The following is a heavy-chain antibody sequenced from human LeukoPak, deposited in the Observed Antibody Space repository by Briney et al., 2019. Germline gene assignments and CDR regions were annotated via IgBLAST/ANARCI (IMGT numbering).Heavy chain of an antibody. D-gene: IGHD3-22*01. J-gene: IGHJ3*02. CDR1: GFTFSSYS. V-gene: IGHV3-21*01. CDR3: ARDITMMTVVFGDAFDI. Sequence: GGSLRLSCAASGFTFSSYSMNWVRQAPGKGLEGVSSICSSSSYIYYADSVKGRFTISRDNAKNMVYLQMNSLRAEDTAVYYCARDITMMTVVFGDAFDIWGQGTMVTVFS. CDR2: ICSSSSYI.